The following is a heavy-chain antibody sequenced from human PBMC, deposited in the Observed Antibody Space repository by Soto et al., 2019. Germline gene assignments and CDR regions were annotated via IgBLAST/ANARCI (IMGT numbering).Heavy chain of an antibody. Sequence: QVQLVESGGGVVQPGRSLRLSCAASGFTFSSYGMHWVRQAPGKGLEWVAVISYDGSKKYYADSVKGRFTISRDNSKNTLYLQMNSLRAEDTAVYYCAKVGAVAGTLDYWGQGTLVTVSS. CDR1: GFTFSSYG. CDR3: AKVGAVAGTLDY. J-gene: IGHJ4*02. CDR2: ISYDGSKK. D-gene: IGHD6-19*01. V-gene: IGHV3-30*18.